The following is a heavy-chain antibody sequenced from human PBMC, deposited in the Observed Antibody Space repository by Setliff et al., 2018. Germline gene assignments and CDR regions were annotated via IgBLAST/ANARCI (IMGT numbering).Heavy chain of an antibody. CDR1: GGSISSSSYY. V-gene: IGHV4-39*01. Sequence: SETLSLTCTVSGGSISSSSYYWGWIRQPPGKGLEWIGSIYYSGSTYYNPSLKSRVTISADTSKNQFSLKLSSVTAADTAVYYCARHVYGSGSYYNWFDPWGQGTLVTVSS. J-gene: IGHJ5*02. CDR3: ARHVYGSGSYYNWFDP. D-gene: IGHD3-10*01. CDR2: IYYSGST.